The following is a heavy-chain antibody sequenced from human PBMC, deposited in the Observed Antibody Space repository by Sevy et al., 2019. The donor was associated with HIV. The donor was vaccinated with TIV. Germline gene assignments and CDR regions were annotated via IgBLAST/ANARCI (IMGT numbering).Heavy chain of an antibody. D-gene: IGHD3-3*02. CDR1: GFIFRKHG. Sequence: GGSLRLSCAASGFIFRKHGMHWVRQAPGKGLEWVALISNDGSDKNYVDSVKGRFTISRDNSKDTVYLQMNSLRAEDSAVYYCARETESHFSRGLFEYYFDYWGQGALVTVSS. V-gene: IGHV3-30*03. CDR3: ARETESHFSRGLFEYYFDY. J-gene: IGHJ4*02. CDR2: ISNDGSDK.